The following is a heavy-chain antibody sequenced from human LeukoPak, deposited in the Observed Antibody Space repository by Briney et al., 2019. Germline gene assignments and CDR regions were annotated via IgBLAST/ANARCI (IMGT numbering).Heavy chain of an antibody. CDR1: GFTFSDYY. J-gene: IGHJ4*02. V-gene: IGHV3-11*06. CDR2: SSSSSSYT. CDR3: ARDPRIAVDY. Sequence: GGPLRLSCAASGFTFSDYYMSWIGQAPGKGLEWVSYSSSSSSYTNYADSVKGRFTISRDNAKNSLYLQMNSLRAEDTAVYYCARDPRIAVDYWGQATLVTVSS. D-gene: IGHD6-13*01.